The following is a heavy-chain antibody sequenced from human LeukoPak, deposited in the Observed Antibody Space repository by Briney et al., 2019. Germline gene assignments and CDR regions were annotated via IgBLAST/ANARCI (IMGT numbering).Heavy chain of an antibody. V-gene: IGHV4-39*01. Sequence: SETLSLTCTVSGGSISSSSYYWGWIRQPPGKGLEWIGSIYYSGSTYYNPSLKSRDTISVDTSKNQFSLKLSSVTAADTDVYYCARHPSHYGSGSRFYYHYYYMDVWGKGTTVTISS. J-gene: IGHJ6*03. CDR3: ARHPSHYGSGSRFYYHYYYMDV. D-gene: IGHD3-10*01. CDR2: IYYSGST. CDR1: GGSISSSSYY.